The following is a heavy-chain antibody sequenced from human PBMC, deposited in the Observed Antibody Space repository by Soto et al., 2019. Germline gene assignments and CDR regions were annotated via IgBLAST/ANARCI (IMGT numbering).Heavy chain of an antibody. D-gene: IGHD3-3*01. J-gene: IGHJ4*02. Sequence: GESLKISCKGSGYSFTSYWIGWVRQMPGKGLEWMGIIYPGDSDTRYSPSFQGQVTISADKSISTAYLQWSSLKASDTAMYYCERLVYYDFWGGYWGQMGYYFDYWGQGTLVTVSS. V-gene: IGHV5-51*01. CDR3: ERLVYYDFWGGYWGQMGYYFDY. CDR1: GYSFTSYW. CDR2: IYPGDSDT.